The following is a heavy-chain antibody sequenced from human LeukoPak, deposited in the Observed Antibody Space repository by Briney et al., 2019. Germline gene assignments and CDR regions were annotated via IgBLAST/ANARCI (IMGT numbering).Heavy chain of an antibody. J-gene: IGHJ4*02. D-gene: IGHD4-17*01. V-gene: IGHV3-23*01. CDR1: GITFSNYV. Sequence: GGSLRLSCAASGITFSNYVMSWVRQAPGKGLEWVSAISGGGRNTYYAASVKGRFTISRDNSKNMLHLQMNGLRAEDTAVYYCAKDRTSMVTTGLDYWGQGTLVTVSS. CDR2: ISGGGRNT. CDR3: AKDRTSMVTTGLDY.